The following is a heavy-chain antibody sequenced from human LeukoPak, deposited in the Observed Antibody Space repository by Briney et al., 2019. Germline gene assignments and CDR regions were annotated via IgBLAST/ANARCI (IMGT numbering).Heavy chain of an antibody. V-gene: IGHV4-59*08. CDR1: GGSLSSYY. Sequence: SETLSLTCTVSGGSLSSYYWSWIRQPPGKGLERTGYIYYSGSTNYNPSLKSRVTLSVDTSKSQFSLKLSSVTAADTAVYYCARHWVGIRSPGAFDIWGQGTMVTVSS. CDR3: ARHWVGIRSPGAFDI. D-gene: IGHD2-21*01. J-gene: IGHJ3*02. CDR2: IYYSGST.